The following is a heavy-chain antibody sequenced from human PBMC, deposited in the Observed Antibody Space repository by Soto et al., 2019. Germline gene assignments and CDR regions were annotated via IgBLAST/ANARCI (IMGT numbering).Heavy chain of an antibody. D-gene: IGHD2-15*01. CDR3: ATMGTPATGLYFFDY. CDR1: GGSISSGNYY. V-gene: IGHV4-30-4*01. Sequence: TLSLTCTVSGGSISSGNYYWSWIRQPPGKGLEWIGFISYSGSTYYSTSLKSRVTISVDTSKSQFSLNLSFVTAADTAVYYCATMGTPATGLYFFDYWGQGSLVNVSS. CDR2: ISYSGST. J-gene: IGHJ4*02.